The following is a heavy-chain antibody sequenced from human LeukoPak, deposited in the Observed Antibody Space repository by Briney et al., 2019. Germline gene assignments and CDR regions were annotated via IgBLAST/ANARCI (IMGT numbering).Heavy chain of an antibody. CDR2: IDFTGSTI. D-gene: IGHD3-3*01. V-gene: IGHV3-48*03. CDR3: ARGFGLAYYYYSMDV. Sequence: PGGSLRLSCAASGFTFSNFEMNWVRQAPGKGLEWVSYIDFTGSTIFYADSVKGRFTISRDNAKSSLYLQMNSLRAEDTALYYCARGFGLAYYYYSMDVWGKGTTVTISS. CDR1: GFTFSNFE. J-gene: IGHJ6*03.